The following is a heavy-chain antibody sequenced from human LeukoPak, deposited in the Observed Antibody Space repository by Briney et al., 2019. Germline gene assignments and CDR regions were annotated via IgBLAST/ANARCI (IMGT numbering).Heavy chain of an antibody. CDR1: GYTFTSYG. J-gene: IGHJ5*02. CDR2: ISAYNGNT. V-gene: IGHV1-18*01. Sequence: GASVKVSCKASGYTFTSYGISWVRQAPGQGLEWMGWISAYNGNTNYAQKLQGRVTMTTDTSTSTAYMELRSLRSDDTAVYYCARGYYDFWSRYSRLPWFDPWGQGTLVTVSS. D-gene: IGHD3-3*01. CDR3: ARGYYDFWSRYSRLPWFDP.